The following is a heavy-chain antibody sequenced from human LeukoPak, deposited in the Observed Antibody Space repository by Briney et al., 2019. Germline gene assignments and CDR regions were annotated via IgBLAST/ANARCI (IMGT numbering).Heavy chain of an antibody. CDR1: GFTFSSYS. V-gene: IGHV3-21*01. CDR3: ARDSDVDTAMVH. J-gene: IGHJ4*02. CDR2: ISSSSSYI. D-gene: IGHD5-18*01. Sequence: GGSLRLSCAASGFTFSSYSMNWVRQAPGKGLEWVSSISSSSSYIYYADSVKGRFTISRDNAKNSLYLQMNSLGAEDTAVYYCARDSDVDTAMVHWGQGTLVTVSS.